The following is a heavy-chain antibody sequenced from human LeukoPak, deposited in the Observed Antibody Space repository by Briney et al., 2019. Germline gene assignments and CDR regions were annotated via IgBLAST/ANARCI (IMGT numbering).Heavy chain of an antibody. D-gene: IGHD2-15*01. CDR2: ISYDGSNK. J-gene: IGHJ4*02. Sequence: GGSLRLSCAASAFTFSSYAMYWVRQAPGKGLEWVAVISYDGSNKYYADSVKGRFTISRDNSKHMLYLQMNSLRAEDTAVYHCARADDIVVVVAAMVDYWGQGTLVTVSS. CDR3: ARADDIVVVVAAMVDY. CDR1: AFTFSSYA. V-gene: IGHV3-30*04.